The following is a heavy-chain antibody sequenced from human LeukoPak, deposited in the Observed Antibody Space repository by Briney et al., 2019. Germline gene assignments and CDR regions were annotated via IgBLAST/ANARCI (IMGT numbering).Heavy chain of an antibody. D-gene: IGHD3-22*01. Sequence: QTGGSLRLSCAASGFTFSSYSMNWVRQAPGKGLEWVSYISSSSSTIYYADSVKGRFTISRDNAKNSLYLQMNSLRAKDTAVYYCARDLRITMIPGRFDYWGQGTLVTVSS. CDR1: GFTFSSYS. CDR2: ISSSSSTI. J-gene: IGHJ4*02. V-gene: IGHV3-48*01. CDR3: ARDLRITMIPGRFDY.